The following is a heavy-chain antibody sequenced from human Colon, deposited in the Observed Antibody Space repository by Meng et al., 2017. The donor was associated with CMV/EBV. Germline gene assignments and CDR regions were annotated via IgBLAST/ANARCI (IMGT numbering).Heavy chain of an antibody. CDR1: GFMFSDYG. CDR2: ISYDGGNE. Sequence: HLAESGGGVVQPVRSLRLSCAASGFMFSDYGMHWVRQAPGKAPELVAGISYDGGNEHYADSVKGRFTISRDNSRNTLFLQMNSLRAEDTAVYYCTRDPTDGVTPRTSQGAFDYWGQGALVTVSS. J-gene: IGHJ4*02. CDR3: TRDPTDGVTPRTSQGAFDY. V-gene: IGHV3-30-3*01. D-gene: IGHD3-3*01.